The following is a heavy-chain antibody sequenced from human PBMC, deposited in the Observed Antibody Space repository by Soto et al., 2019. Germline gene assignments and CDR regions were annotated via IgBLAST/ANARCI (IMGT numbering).Heavy chain of an antibody. CDR3: ARSVGISSWYGNWFDP. Sequence: QVQLQESGPGLVKPSETLSLTCTVSGGSISSYYWSWIRQPPGRGLEWIGYIYYSGSTNYNPSLKGRVTISVDTSKNQFSLKLSSVTAADTAVYYCARSVGISSWYGNWFDPWGQGTLVTVSS. CDR1: GGSISSYY. CDR2: IYYSGST. V-gene: IGHV4-59*01. D-gene: IGHD6-13*01. J-gene: IGHJ5*02.